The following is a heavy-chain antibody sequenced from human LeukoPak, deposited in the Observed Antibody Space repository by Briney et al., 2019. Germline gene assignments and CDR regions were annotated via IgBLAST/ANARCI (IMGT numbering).Heavy chain of an antibody. CDR1: GFDFSNSF. J-gene: IGHJ4*02. CDR2: ISSRSTTI. CDR3: GKGSLAVPATPLDF. D-gene: IGHD2-15*01. V-gene: IGHV3-11*01. Sequence: PGGSLRLSCTASGFDFSNSFRTWVRQAPGKGLEWISYISSRSTTIYYADSVKGRFTISRDNGKNTVYLQMNNLRVDDTAVFYCGKGSLAVPATPLDFWGQGTLVTVSS.